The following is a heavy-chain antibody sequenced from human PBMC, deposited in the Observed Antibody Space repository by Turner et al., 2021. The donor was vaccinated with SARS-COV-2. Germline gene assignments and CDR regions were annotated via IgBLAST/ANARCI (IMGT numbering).Heavy chain of an antibody. CDR1: GFTFSSYA. D-gene: IGHD3-3*01. Sequence: EVQLLESGGGLVQPGTSLRLSCAASGFTFSSYAMSWVRQAPGKGLDWVSAISGSGGSTYYAASVKGRFTISRDNSKNTLYLQMNSLRAEDTAVYYCAQAGLEISSHFDYWGQGNLVTVSS. J-gene: IGHJ4*02. V-gene: IGHV3-23*01. CDR2: ISGSGGST. CDR3: AQAGLEISSHFDY.